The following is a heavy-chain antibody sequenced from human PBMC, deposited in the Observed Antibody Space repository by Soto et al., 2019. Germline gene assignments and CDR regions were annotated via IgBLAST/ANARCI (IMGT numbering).Heavy chain of an antibody. CDR3: ARYDIKPYSSIGPKDYYYYYMDV. Sequence: SETLSLTCTVSGGSISSYYWSWIRQPPGKGLEWIGYIYYSGRTNYNPSLKSRVTISVDTSKNQFSLKLSSVTAADTSVYYCARYDIKPYSSIGPKDYYYYYMDVWGKGTTVTVSS. CDR2: IYYSGRT. V-gene: IGHV4-59*01. D-gene: IGHD6-13*01. CDR1: GGSISSYY. J-gene: IGHJ6*03.